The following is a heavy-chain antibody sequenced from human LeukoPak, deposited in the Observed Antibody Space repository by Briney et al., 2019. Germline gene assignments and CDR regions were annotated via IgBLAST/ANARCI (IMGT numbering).Heavy chain of an antibody. V-gene: IGHV3-23*01. CDR3: AKDFPLTTVVTSPRYFDY. Sequence: GGSLRLSCAASEFTFSSYAMSWVRQAPGKGLEWVSSISGSGGSTYYADSVKGRFTISRDNSKTTLYLQMNSLRAEDTAVYYCAKDFPLTTVVTSPRYFDYWGQGTLVTVSS. CDR2: ISGSGGST. J-gene: IGHJ4*02. CDR1: EFTFSSYA. D-gene: IGHD4-23*01.